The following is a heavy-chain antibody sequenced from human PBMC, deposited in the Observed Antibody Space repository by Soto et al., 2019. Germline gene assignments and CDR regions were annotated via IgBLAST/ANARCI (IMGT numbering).Heavy chain of an antibody. CDR3: ARDHHLVLRYFDWLLSPSDY. V-gene: IGHV1-18*04. J-gene: IGHJ4*02. Sequence: QVQLVQSGAEVKKPGASVKVSCKASGYTFTSYGISWVRQAPGQGLEWMGWISAYNGNTNYAQKLQGRVTMTTDTSTSTAYMELRSLRSDDTAVYHCARDHHLVLRYFDWLLSPSDYWGQGTLVTVSS. CDR2: ISAYNGNT. CDR1: GYTFTSYG. D-gene: IGHD3-9*01.